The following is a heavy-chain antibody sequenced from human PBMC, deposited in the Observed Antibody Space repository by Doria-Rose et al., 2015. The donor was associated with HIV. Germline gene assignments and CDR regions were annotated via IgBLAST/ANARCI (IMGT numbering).Heavy chain of an antibody. CDR1: GVSLSSPGMG. CDR2: IFSDDER. D-gene: IGHD6-13*01. CDR3: ARIKSSRWYHKYYFDF. J-gene: IGHJ4*02. Sequence: ESGPVLVKPTETLTLTCTVSGVSLSSPGMGVSWIRQPPGKALEWLANIFSDDERSYKTSLKSRLTISRRTSKRQAVLTMTDMDPVDTATYYCARIKSSRWYHKYYFDFWGQGTLVIVSA. V-gene: IGHV2-26*01.